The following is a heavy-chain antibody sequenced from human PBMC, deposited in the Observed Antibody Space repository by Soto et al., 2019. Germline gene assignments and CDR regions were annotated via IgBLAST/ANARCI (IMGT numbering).Heavy chain of an antibody. V-gene: IGHV1-46*01. CDR1: GYTSTNYY. Sequence: AAVKVSCKASGYTSTNYYMHWVRQAPGQGLEWMGMINPNGDGATYAQKFRGRITMTRDTSTSTVYLDLSSLRSEDTAVYYCAFYCSHTSGPFDPWGQGTLVTVSS. D-gene: IGHD3-22*01. CDR3: AFYCSHTSGPFDP. J-gene: IGHJ5*02. CDR2: INPNGDGA.